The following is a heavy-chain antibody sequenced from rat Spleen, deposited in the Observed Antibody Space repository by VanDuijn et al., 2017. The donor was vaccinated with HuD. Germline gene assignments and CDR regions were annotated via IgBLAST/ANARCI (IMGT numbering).Heavy chain of an antibody. D-gene: IGHD4-3*01. V-gene: IGHV5S14*01. Sequence: EVQLVESGGGLVQPGRSLKLSCTASGFTFSHYGMAWVRQTPTKGLAWVASITNGGGNTYYRDSVKGRFTISRDDAKNTQYLQMDSLTSEDTATYYCARQALRYNSGYANWFAYWGQGTLVTVSS. J-gene: IGHJ3*01. CDR1: GFTFSHYG. CDR3: ARQALRYNSGYANWFAY. CDR2: ITNGGGNT.